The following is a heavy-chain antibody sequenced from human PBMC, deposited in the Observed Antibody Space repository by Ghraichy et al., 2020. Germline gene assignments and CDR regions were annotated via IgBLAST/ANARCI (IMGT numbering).Heavy chain of an antibody. Sequence: SETLSLTCTVSGGSISSYYWSWIRQPPGKGLEWIGYIYYTGSTNYNPSLKSRVTISVDTSKNQFSLKLSSVTAADTAVYYCARANNQSKYRNSYFDYWGQGTLVTVSS. J-gene: IGHJ4*02. D-gene: IGHD2/OR15-2a*01. CDR2: IYYTGST. CDR3: ARANNQSKYRNSYFDY. V-gene: IGHV4-59*01. CDR1: GGSISSYY.